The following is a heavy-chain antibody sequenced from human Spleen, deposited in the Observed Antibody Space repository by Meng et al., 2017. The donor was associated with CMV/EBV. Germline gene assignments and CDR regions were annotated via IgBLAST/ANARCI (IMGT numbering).Heavy chain of an antibody. D-gene: IGHD3-22*01. Sequence: SETLSLTCTVSGGSISSGGYYWSWIRQHPGKGLEWIGYIYYSGSTYYNPSLKSRVTISIDTSKNQFSLKLSSVTAADTAVYYCARYYFDTSGPSDWFDSWGQGTLVTVSS. J-gene: IGHJ5*01. CDR2: IYYSGST. CDR1: GGSISSGGYY. V-gene: IGHV4-31*03. CDR3: ARYYFDTSGPSDWFDS.